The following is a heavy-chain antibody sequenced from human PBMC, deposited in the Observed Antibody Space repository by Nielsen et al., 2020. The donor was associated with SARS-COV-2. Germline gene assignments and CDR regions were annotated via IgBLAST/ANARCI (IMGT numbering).Heavy chain of an antibody. J-gene: IGHJ6*02. Sequence: ESLKISCAASGFTFSNSWMHWVRQAPGKGLVWVSRISPDGDIVNYADSVRGRFTTSRDNAKNTLYLQMSSLRAEDTAVYYCAKALVGLGVMDVWGPGTTVTVSS. D-gene: IGHD6-6*01. CDR3: AKALVGLGVMDV. CDR1: GFTFSNSW. CDR2: ISPDGDIV. V-gene: IGHV3-74*01.